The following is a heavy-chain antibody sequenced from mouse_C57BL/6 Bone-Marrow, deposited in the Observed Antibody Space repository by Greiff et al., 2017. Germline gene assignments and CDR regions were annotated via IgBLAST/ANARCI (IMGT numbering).Heavy chain of an antibody. Sequence: VQGVESGPGLVQPSQSLSITCTVSGFSLTSYGVHWVRQSPGKGLEWLGVIWRGGSTDYNAAFISRLSISKDNSKSQVFFKMNSLQADDTAIYYCASPGFAYWGQGTLVTVSA. CDR1: GFSLTSYG. CDR3: ASPGFAY. CDR2: IWRGGST. V-gene: IGHV2-2*01. J-gene: IGHJ3*01.